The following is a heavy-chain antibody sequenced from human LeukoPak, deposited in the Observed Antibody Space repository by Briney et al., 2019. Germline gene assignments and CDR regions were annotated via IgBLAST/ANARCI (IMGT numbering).Heavy chain of an antibody. D-gene: IGHD1-26*01. V-gene: IGHV5-51*01. CDR3: ARLAGSGTYHPLDN. CDR1: GYSFSTYW. Sequence: HGESLKISCEGSGYSFSTYWIAWVRQMPGKGLEWMGIIYPADSDTRYSPSFQGQVTVSADKSSATAYLHWSSLKASDTAMYYCARLAGSGTYHPLDNWGQGTLVTVSS. CDR2: IYPADSDT. J-gene: IGHJ4*02.